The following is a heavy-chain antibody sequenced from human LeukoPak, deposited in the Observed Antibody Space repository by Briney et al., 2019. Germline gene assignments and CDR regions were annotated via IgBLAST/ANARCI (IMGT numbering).Heavy chain of an antibody. Sequence: PSETLSLTCTVSGGSISSSSYYWDWIRQPPGKGLEWIGSIYYSGSTNYNPSLKSRVTISVDTSKNQFSLKLSSVTAADTAVYYCARDRPPSDYWGQGTLVTVSS. CDR2: IYYSGST. CDR3: ARDRPPSDY. V-gene: IGHV4-39*02. D-gene: IGHD6-6*01. J-gene: IGHJ4*02. CDR1: GGSISSSSYY.